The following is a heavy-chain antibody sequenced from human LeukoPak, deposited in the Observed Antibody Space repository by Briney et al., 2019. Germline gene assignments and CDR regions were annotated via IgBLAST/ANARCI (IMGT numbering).Heavy chain of an antibody. CDR3: ARAQAEDYMDV. D-gene: IGHD6-25*01. V-gene: IGHV3-30-3*01. J-gene: IGHJ6*03. Sequence: GRSLRLSCAASGFTFSSYAMHWVRQAPGKGLEWVAVISYDGSNKYYADSVKGRFTISRDNSKNTLYLQMNSLRAEDTAVYYCARAQAEDYMDVWGKGTTVTVSS. CDR2: ISYDGSNK. CDR1: GFTFSSYA.